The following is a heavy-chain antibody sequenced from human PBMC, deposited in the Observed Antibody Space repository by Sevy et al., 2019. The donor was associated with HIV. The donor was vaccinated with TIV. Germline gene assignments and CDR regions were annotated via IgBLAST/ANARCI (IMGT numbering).Heavy chain of an antibody. V-gene: IGHV3-33*01. CDR3: ARERDENSSGWSVPFDK. Sequence: GGSLRLSCTTSGFSFSTYGMHWVRQAPGKGLEWVAGIWYDGSKKQYADSVKGRFTISRDNSKNPMYLQMNSLRVEDTALFYCARERDENSSGWSVPFDKWGQGTLVTVSS. D-gene: IGHD6-19*01. CDR1: GFSFSTYG. CDR2: IWYDGSKK. J-gene: IGHJ4*02.